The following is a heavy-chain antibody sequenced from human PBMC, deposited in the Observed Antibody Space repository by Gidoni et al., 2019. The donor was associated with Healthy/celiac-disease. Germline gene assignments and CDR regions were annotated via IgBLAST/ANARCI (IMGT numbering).Heavy chain of an antibody. CDR2: IRSKAYGGTT. D-gene: IGHD3-10*01. J-gene: IGHJ5*02. CDR1: GFTFGDYA. V-gene: IGHV3-49*05. CDR3: TRVGPYGSGGVFDP. Sequence: VQLVESGGGLVKPGRSLRLSCTASGFTFGDYAMSWFRQAPGKGLEWVGFIRSKAYGGTTEYAASVKGRFTISRDDSKSIAYLQMNSRKTEDTAVYYCTRVGPYGSGGVFDPWGQGTLVTVSS.